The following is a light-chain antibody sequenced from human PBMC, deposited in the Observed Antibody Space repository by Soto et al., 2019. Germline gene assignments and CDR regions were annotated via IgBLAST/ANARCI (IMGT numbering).Light chain of an antibody. CDR2: DAS. CDR1: QSVSYN. J-gene: IGKJ1*01. CDR3: QQYKNWPRT. Sequence: EIVMTQSPATLSVSPGERVTLSCRASQSVSYNLAWYQQKRGQAPRLLIYDASTRATGIPARFTVSGSGTEFTLTISSLQSEDFAVFYCQQYKNWPRTFGQGTKVEIK. V-gene: IGKV3-15*01.